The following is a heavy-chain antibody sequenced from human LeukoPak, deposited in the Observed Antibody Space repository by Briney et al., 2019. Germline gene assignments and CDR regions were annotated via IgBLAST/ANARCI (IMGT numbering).Heavy chain of an antibody. D-gene: IGHD4-17*01. V-gene: IGHV4-61*10. Sequence: PSETLSLTCTVSGGSISSGSYFWSWIRQPAGKGLEWIGYIYYSGSTNYNPSLKSRVTISVDTSKNQFSLKLNSVTAADTAVYYCARETEDYGDYSIWGQGTLVTVSS. CDR2: IYYSGST. J-gene: IGHJ4*02. CDR1: GGSISSGSYF. CDR3: ARETEDYGDYSI.